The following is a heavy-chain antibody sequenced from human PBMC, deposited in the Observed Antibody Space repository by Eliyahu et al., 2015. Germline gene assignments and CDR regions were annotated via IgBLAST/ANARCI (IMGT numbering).Heavy chain of an antibody. CDR3: SRALGHFDF. CDR2: TYYRSKWFH. V-gene: IGHV6-1*01. J-gene: IGHJ4*02. Sequence: QVHLQQSDPGLVKASQTLSLTCAISGDSVSSNIAAWNWIRQSPSXGLEWLGRTYYRSKWFHDYADSVKSRITINPDTSKNQFSLQLNSLTPEDTAVYYCSRALGHFDFWGQGTLVTVSS. CDR1: GDSVSSNIAA.